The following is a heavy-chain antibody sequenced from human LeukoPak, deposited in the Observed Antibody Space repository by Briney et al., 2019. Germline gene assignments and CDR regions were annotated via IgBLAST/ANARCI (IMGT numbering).Heavy chain of an antibody. Sequence: PGGSLRLSCAASGFTFSLFAMHWVRQSPGKGLEWVAAISYDGKDKFYADSVKGRFTLSRDNSKNTLYLQMSSLRAEDTAVYYCARGQHRVTYSDDAFDIWGQGTMVTVSS. CDR3: ARGQHRVTYSDDAFDI. CDR2: ISYDGKDK. J-gene: IGHJ3*02. D-gene: IGHD4-11*01. V-gene: IGHV3-30*04. CDR1: GFTFSLFA.